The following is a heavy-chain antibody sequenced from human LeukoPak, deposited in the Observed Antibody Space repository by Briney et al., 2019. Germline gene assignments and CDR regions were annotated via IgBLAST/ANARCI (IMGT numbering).Heavy chain of an antibody. V-gene: IGHV1-2*02. J-gene: IGHJ6*03. D-gene: IGHD3-10*01. CDR2: INPNSGGT. Sequence: GASVKVSCKASGYTFTGYYMHWVRQAPGQGLEWMGWINPNSGGTNYAQKFQGRVTMTRDTSISTAYMELSRLRSDDTAVYYCARVMVRGASGYYYYYMDVWGKGTTVTISS. CDR1: GYTFTGYY. CDR3: ARVMVRGASGYYYYYMDV.